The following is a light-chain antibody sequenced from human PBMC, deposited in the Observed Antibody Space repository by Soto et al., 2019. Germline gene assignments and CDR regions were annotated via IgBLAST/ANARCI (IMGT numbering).Light chain of an antibody. CDR2: GTS. Sequence: EIVLTQSPATLSLCPGERATLSFRASQSVTGRLAWYQQKRGQAPRLLIYGTSTRATGIPARFSGSGSGTEFTLTIGSLQSEDFAVYYCQQYDNWPLTFGGGTKVDIK. J-gene: IGKJ4*01. CDR1: QSVTGR. CDR3: QQYDNWPLT. V-gene: IGKV3-15*01.